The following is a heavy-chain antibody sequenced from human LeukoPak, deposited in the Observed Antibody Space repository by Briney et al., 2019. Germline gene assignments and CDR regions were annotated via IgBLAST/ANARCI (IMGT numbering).Heavy chain of an antibody. CDR1: GYTFTGYY. D-gene: IGHD3-22*01. CDR2: INPNSGGT. CDR3: ARGVNYYDSCGHDAFDI. J-gene: IGHJ3*02. V-gene: IGHV1-2*02. Sequence: ASVKVSCKASGYTFTGYYMHWVRQAPGQGLEWMGWINPNSGGTNYAQKFQGRVTMTRDTSISTAYMELSRLRSDDTAVYYCARGVNYYDSCGHDAFDIWGQGTMVTVSS.